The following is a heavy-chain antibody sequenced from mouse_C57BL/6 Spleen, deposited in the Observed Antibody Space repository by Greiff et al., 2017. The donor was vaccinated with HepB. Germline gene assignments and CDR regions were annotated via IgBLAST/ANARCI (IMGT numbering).Heavy chain of an antibody. CDR1: GYTFTSYG. CDR2: IYPRSGNT. CDR3: ARSGGNYSRGYWYFDV. Sequence: QVQLQQSGAELARPGASVKLSCKASGYTFTSYGISWVKQRTGQGLEWIGEIYPRSGNTYYNEKFKGKATLTADKSSSTAYMELRSLTSEDSAVYFCARSGGNYSRGYWYFDVWGTGTTVTVSS. D-gene: IGHD2-1*01. J-gene: IGHJ1*03. V-gene: IGHV1-81*01.